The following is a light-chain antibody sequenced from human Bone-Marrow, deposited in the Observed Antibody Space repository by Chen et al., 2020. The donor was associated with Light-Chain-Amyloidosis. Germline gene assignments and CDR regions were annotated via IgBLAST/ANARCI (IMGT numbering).Light chain of an antibody. CDR1: SSNVDGYNY. CDR3: SSYTSRSTLDV. CDR2: VIS. Sequence: QSALTQPASVFGSPGQSITISCTGTSSNVDGYNYVSWYQQHPGKAPKLMIYVISNRPSGVSNRFSGSKSGNTASLTISGLQAEDEADYYCSSYTSRSTLDVFGTGTKVTVL. J-gene: IGLJ1*01. V-gene: IGLV2-14*03.